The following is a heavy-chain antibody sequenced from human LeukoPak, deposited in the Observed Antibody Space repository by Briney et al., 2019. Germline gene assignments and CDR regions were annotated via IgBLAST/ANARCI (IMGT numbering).Heavy chain of an antibody. CDR2: ITPRNGGT. Sequence: VASVKVSCKASGYTFTGYYIHWVRQAPGQGLEWMGWITPRNGGTNYAQKFQGWVTMTRDTSISTAYLELSRLRSDDTAVYYCARGIEGGSGYYSKLPGGYWGQGTLVTVSP. CDR3: ARGIEGGSGYYSKLPGGY. CDR1: GYTFTGYY. V-gene: IGHV1-2*04. J-gene: IGHJ4*02. D-gene: IGHD2/OR15-2a*01.